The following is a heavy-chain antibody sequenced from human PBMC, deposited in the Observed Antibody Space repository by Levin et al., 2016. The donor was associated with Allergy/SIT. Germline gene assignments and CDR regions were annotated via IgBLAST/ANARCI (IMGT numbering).Heavy chain of an antibody. Sequence: WIRQPPGKGLEWIGYIYYSGSTYYNPSLKSRVTMSVDTSKNQFSLKLSSVTAADTAVYYCAVRRDGYNYYFDYWGQGTLVTVSS. J-gene: IGHJ4*02. V-gene: IGHV4-31*02. D-gene: IGHD5-24*01. CDR3: AVRRDGYNYYFDY. CDR2: IYYSGST.